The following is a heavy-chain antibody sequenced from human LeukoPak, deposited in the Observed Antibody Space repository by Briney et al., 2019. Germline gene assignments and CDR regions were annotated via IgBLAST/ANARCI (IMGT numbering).Heavy chain of an antibody. V-gene: IGHV3-30*18. CDR1: GFTFSSYG. D-gene: IGHD3-10*01. J-gene: IGHJ4*02. CDR2: ISYGGSNK. Sequence: AGGSLRLSCAASGFTFSSYGMHWVRRAPGKGLEWVAVISYGGSNKYYADSVKGRFTISRDNSKNTLYLQMNSLRAEDTAVYYCAKDGPPGSYLFWLIDYWGQGTLVTVSS. CDR3: AKDGPPGSYLFWLIDY.